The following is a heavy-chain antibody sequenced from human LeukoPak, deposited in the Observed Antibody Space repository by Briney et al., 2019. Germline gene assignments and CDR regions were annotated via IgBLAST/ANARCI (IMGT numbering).Heavy chain of an antibody. D-gene: IGHD1-26*01. J-gene: IGHJ4*02. Sequence: GGSLRLSCAASGFIFSSYSMNWVRQAPGKGLEWVSGISGSSNYIYYADSVKGRFTISRDTAKNSLYLQMNSLRAEDTAVYYCAKDLSGSYYSFDYWGQGTLVTVSS. CDR1: GFIFSSYS. CDR3: AKDLSGSYYSFDY. V-gene: IGHV3-21*01. CDR2: ISGSSNYI.